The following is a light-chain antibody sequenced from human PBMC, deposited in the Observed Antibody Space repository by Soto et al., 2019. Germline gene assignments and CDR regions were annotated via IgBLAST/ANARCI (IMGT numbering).Light chain of an antibody. CDR2: EVT. Sequence: QSVLTQPPSASGSPGQSVTISCTGTRSDVGNYNYVSWYQQHPGNAPKLMIYEVTKRPSGVPDRFSGSKSGNTASLTVSGLQAEDGADYYCSSYAGSKTLFGGGTKLTVL. CDR1: RSDVGNYNY. J-gene: IGLJ3*02. V-gene: IGLV2-8*01. CDR3: SSYAGSKTL.